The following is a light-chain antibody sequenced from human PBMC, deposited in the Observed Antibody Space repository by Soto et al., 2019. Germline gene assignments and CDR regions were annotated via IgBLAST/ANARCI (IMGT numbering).Light chain of an antibody. CDR2: AAS. J-gene: IGKJ1*01. Sequence: EIVLTQSPGTLSVSPGERATLSCRASQSVSSRYVAWYQQKPGLAPRLLIYAASGRATGIPDRFSGSGSGTDFTLTISRLEPEDFGVYHCQQYGTSPWTFGQGTKVEIK. V-gene: IGKV3-20*01. CDR1: QSVSSRY. CDR3: QQYGTSPWT.